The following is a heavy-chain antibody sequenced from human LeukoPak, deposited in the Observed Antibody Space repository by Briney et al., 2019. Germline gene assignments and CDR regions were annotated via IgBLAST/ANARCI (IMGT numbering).Heavy chain of an antibody. Sequence: GASVKVSCKASGGTFSSYAISWVRQAPGQWLEWMGWMNPNSGRTGYAQNFQGRITITRNTSISTAYMELSSLRSEDTAVYYCTRETSSRYFDYWGQGTLVTVSS. V-gene: IGHV1-8*03. CDR3: TRETSSRYFDY. CDR2: MNPNSGRT. CDR1: GGTFSSYA. J-gene: IGHJ4*02.